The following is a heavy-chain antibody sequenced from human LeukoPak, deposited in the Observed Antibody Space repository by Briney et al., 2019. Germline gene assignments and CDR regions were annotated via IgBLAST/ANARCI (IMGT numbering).Heavy chain of an antibody. CDR1: GYTFTSYD. J-gene: IGHJ4*02. D-gene: IGHD5-12*01. V-gene: IGHV1-18*01. CDR2: ISVYNGNT. CDR3: ARGGIVATEMTGDY. Sequence: GASVKVSCKASGYTFTSYDINWVRQAPGQGLEWMGWISVYNGNTNYAQKFQDRVTMTTDTSTSIAYMELRSLRFDDTAVYYCARGGIVATEMTGDYWGQGTLVIVSS.